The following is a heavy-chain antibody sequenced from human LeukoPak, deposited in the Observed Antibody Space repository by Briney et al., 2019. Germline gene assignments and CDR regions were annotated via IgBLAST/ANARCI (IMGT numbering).Heavy chain of an antibody. J-gene: IGHJ4*02. CDR3: AKQDEAITIFGVVIPPPSY. CDR2: ISAYNGNT. D-gene: IGHD3-3*01. Sequence: ASVKVSCKASGYTFTSYGISWVRQAPGQGLEWMGWISAYNGNTNYAQKLQGRVTMTTDTSTSTAYMELRSLRSDDTAVYYCAKQDEAITIFGVVIPPPSYWGQGTLVTVSS. V-gene: IGHV1-18*01. CDR1: GYTFTSYG.